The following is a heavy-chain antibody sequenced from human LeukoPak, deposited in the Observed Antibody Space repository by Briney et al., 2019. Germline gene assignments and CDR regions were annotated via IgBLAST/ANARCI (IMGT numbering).Heavy chain of an antibody. CDR2: ISGGSTTI. Sequence: PGGSLRLSCAASGFTFSSHSMTWVRQAPGKGLEWVSYISGGSTTIYYADSVKGRFTISRDNAKNSLFPQMNSLRAEDTAVYYCARGGCSSTSCYYMDVWGEGTTVTVSS. J-gene: IGHJ6*03. CDR1: GFTFSSHS. D-gene: IGHD2-2*01. CDR3: ARGGCSSTSCYYMDV. V-gene: IGHV3-48*01.